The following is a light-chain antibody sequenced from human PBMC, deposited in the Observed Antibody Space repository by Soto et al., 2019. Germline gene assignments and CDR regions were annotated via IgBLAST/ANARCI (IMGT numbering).Light chain of an antibody. CDR2: SAS. Sequence: STLSASVGDRVTITCRASQSISNWLAWYQQKPGKAPKLLIYSASTLQSGVPSRFSGSGSGPEFSLIISGLQPDDFATYYCQQYHSFSMTFGQGTRLEIK. CDR3: QQYHSFSMT. V-gene: IGKV1-5*01. CDR1: QSISNW. J-gene: IGKJ5*01.